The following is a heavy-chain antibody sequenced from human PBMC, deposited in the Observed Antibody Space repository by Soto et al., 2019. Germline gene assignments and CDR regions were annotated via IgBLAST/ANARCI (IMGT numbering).Heavy chain of an antibody. CDR3: AAGWLRFLELFPQPYYGMDV. D-gene: IGHD3-3*01. Sequence: QMQLVQSGPEVKKPGTSVKVSCKASGFTFTNSAVQWVRQARGQRLEWIGWIVVGSGNTNYAQKFQERVTITRDMSTITAYMELSSLRSEDTAVYYCAAGWLRFLELFPQPYYGMDVWGQGTTVTVSS. CDR1: GFTFTNSA. V-gene: IGHV1-58*01. CDR2: IVVGSGNT. J-gene: IGHJ6*02.